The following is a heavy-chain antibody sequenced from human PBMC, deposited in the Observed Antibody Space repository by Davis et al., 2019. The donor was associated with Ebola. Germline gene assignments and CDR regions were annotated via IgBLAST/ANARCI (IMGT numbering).Heavy chain of an antibody. CDR2: IRSKANSYAT. D-gene: IGHD5/OR15-5a*01. Sequence: GGSLRLSCAASGFTFSGSAMHWVRQASGKGLEWVGRIRSKANSYATAYAASVKGRFTISRDDSKNTAYLQMNSLKTEDTAVYYCARQHDPSTPAPGFWGQGTLVTVSS. V-gene: IGHV3-73*01. CDR1: GFTFSGSA. J-gene: IGHJ4*02. CDR3: ARQHDPSTPAPGF.